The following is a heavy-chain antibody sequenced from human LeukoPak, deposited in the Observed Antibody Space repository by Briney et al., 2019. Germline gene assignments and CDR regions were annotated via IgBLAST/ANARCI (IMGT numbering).Heavy chain of an antibody. CDR3: ARGITIFGGSNWFDP. D-gene: IGHD3-3*01. CDR1: GYSFSSYE. Sequence: GASVKVSCKASGYSFSSYEINWVRQATGQGLEWMGWMNTNNGNTGYAQKFQGRVTITRNTSISTAYMELSNLRSEDTAVYYCARGITIFGGSNWFDPWGQRTLVTVSS. CDR2: MNTNNGNT. V-gene: IGHV1-8*03. J-gene: IGHJ5*02.